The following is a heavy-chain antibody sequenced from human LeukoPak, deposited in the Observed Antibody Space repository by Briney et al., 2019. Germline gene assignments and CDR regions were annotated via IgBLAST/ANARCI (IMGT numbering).Heavy chain of an antibody. D-gene: IGHD1-26*01. CDR3: TRAGSFRFDY. CDR1: GFTFSSYW. J-gene: IGHJ4*02. V-gene: IGHV3-74*01. Sequence: AGGSLRLSCGPSGFTFSSYWMHGVRHAPGKGVVWVSRISPDGSTTNSADFAKGRFTISRDNAQNTLFLQMNSLRAEDTAVYYCTRAGSFRFDYRGQGTLVTVSS. CDR2: ISPDGSTT.